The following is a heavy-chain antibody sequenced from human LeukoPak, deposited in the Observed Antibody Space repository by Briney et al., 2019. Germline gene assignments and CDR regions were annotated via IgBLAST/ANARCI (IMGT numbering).Heavy chain of an antibody. J-gene: IGHJ3*02. V-gene: IGHV3-30*19. CDR1: GFTFSSYG. CDR2: ISYDGSNK. D-gene: IGHD3-22*01. Sequence: GGSLRLSCAASGFTFSSYGMHWVRQAPGKGLEWVAVISYDGSNKYYADSVKGRFTISRDNSKNTLYLQMNSLRAEDTAVYYCAREVTMMDAFDIWGQGTMVTVSS. CDR3: AREVTMMDAFDI.